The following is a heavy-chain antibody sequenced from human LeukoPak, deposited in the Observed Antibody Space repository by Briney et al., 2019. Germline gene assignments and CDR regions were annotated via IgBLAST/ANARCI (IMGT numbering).Heavy chain of an antibody. CDR1: GYTFTSYG. J-gene: IGHJ3*02. Sequence: GASVKVSCKASGYTFTSYGISWVRQAPGQGLEWMGWMNPNSGNTGYAQKFQGRVTMTRNTSISTAYMELSSLRSEDTAVYYCARVVVVPAAIDAFDIWGQGTMVTVSS. CDR2: MNPNSGNT. D-gene: IGHD2-2*01. V-gene: IGHV1-8*02. CDR3: ARVVVVPAAIDAFDI.